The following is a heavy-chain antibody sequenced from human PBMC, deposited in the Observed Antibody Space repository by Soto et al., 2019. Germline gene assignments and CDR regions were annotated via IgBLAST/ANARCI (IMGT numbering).Heavy chain of an antibody. CDR1: GFTFGDYA. J-gene: IGHJ6*02. CDR2: IRSKAYGGTT. D-gene: IGHD3-9*01. Sequence: GGSLRLSCTASGFTFGDYAMSWFRQAPGKGLEWVGFIRSKAYGGTTEYAASVKGRFTISRDDSKSIAYLQMNSLKTEETAVYYCTREINTTPPNIFDWLSVTYYYYYYGMDVWGQGTTVTVSS. V-gene: IGHV3-49*03. CDR3: TREINTTPPNIFDWLSVTYYYYYYGMDV.